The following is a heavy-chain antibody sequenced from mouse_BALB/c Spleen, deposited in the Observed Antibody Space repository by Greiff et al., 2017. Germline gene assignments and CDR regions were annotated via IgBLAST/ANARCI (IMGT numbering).Heavy chain of an antibody. CDR3: ARGVDYGYFDY. J-gene: IGHJ2*01. CDR1: GYSITSGYY. CDR2: LSYDGSN. D-gene: IGHD1-1*02. V-gene: IGHV3-6*02. Sequence: EVQLQQSGPGLVKPSQSLSLTCSVTGYSITSGYYWNWIRQFPGNTLEWMGYLSYDGSNNYNPSLKNRISITRDTSKNQFFLKLNSVTTEDTSTYYCARGVDYGYFDYWGQGTTLTVSS.